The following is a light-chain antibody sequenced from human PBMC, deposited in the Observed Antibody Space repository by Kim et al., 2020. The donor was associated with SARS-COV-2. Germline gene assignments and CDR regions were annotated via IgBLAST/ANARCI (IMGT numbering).Light chain of an antibody. CDR3: QSYDSSLGVVI. CDR2: ADT. J-gene: IGLJ2*01. Sequence: QKVSISCSGGRSNIGADFSVNWYQQFPGSAPKLLIPADTNRPSGVPDRFSGSKSGTSASLAITGLQADDEADYYCQSYDSSLGVVIFGGGTQLTVL. CDR1: RSNIGADFS. V-gene: IGLV1-40*01.